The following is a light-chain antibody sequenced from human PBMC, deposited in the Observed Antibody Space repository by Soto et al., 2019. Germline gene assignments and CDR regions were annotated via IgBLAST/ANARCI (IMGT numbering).Light chain of an antibody. V-gene: IGLV7-46*01. CDR1: TGDVTTGHY. CDR2: DTS. CDR3: LLFYSGVQI. Sequence: QDVVTQEPSLTVSPGGSVTLTCGSSTGDVTTGHYPYWFQQKPGQAPRALIYDTSDKHSWTPARFSGSLLGGKAALALSGAQPEDEAEYYCLLFYSGVQIFGGGTKLTVL. J-gene: IGLJ2*01.